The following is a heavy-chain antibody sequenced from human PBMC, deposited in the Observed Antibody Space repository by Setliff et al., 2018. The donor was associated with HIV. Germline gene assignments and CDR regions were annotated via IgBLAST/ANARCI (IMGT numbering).Heavy chain of an antibody. V-gene: IGHV1-8*03. J-gene: IGHJ6*03. CDR2: IIPIFGNT. D-gene: IGHD6-13*01. CDR1: GGNFNNYA. CDR3: ARVVGSSWSPGYYYYMDV. Sequence: ASVKVSCKASGGNFNNYALSWVRQAPGQGLEWMGGIIPIFGNTGYAQKFQGRVTITRNTSISTAYMELSSLRSEDTAVYYCARVVGSSWSPGYYYYMDVWGKGTTVTVSS.